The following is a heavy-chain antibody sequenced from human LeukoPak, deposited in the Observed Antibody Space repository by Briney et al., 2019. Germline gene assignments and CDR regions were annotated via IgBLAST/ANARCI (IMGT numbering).Heavy chain of an antibody. V-gene: IGHV3-7*01. J-gene: IGHJ4*02. CDR3: VRDGDKWNDLDY. CDR1: GYTFRSYW. D-gene: IGHD1-1*01. Sequence: GGSLRLSCVTSGYTFRSYWMSWVRQAPGKGLEWVANIKEDGSEKNYADSVRGRFTVSRDNARNSLNLQMNGLRAGDTAVYYCVRDGDKWNDLDYWGQGTQVTVSS. CDR2: IKEDGSEK.